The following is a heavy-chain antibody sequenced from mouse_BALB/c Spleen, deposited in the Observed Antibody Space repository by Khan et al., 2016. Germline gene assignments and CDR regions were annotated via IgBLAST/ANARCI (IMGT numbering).Heavy chain of an antibody. CDR2: IDPYNGGT. D-gene: IGHD2-1*01. J-gene: IGHJ4*01. V-gene: IGHV1S135*01. CDR3: ASDLLWYAIDY. CDR1: GYAFTGSN. Sequence: VQLQQSGPELVKPGASVKVSCKASGYAFTGSNMYWVKQSHGKSLEWIGYIDPYNGGTIYSPTFKGKATLTVDNSSSTAYMHLNSLTSEDSAVFYCASDLLWYAIDYWGQGTSVTVSS.